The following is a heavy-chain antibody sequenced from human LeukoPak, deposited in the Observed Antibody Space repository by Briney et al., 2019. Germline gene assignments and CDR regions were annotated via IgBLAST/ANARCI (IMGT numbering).Heavy chain of an antibody. CDR2: ITNGGSTI. CDR1: GFTFSDYN. D-gene: IGHD3-9*01. CDR3: ARSIGLTGGGVDV. Sequence: GGSLTLSCAASGFTFSDYNMNWVRQAPGKGLEWVSYITNGGSTIHHADSVKGRFTISRDNAKKTLYLQMDSLRAEDTAVYYCARSIGLTGGGVDVWGQGTTVTVSS. J-gene: IGHJ6*02. V-gene: IGHV3-11*01.